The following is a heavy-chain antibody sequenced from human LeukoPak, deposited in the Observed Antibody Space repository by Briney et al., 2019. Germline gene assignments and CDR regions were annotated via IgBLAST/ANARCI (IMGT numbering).Heavy chain of an antibody. CDR1: GGSFSGYY. CDR2: INHSGST. J-gene: IGHJ6*03. D-gene: IGHD6-19*01. V-gene: IGHV4-34*01. Sequence: SETLSLTCAVYGGSFSGYYWSWIRQPPGKGLEWIGEINHSGSTNYNPSLKSRVTISVDTSKNQFSLKLSSVTAADTAVYYCAGALGEATAGAVAHRGLYYYYMDVWGKGTTVTVSS. CDR3: AGALGEATAGAVAHRGLYYYYMDV.